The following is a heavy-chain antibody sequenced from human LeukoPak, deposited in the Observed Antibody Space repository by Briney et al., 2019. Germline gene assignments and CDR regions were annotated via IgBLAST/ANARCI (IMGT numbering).Heavy chain of an antibody. D-gene: IGHD3-22*01. CDR1: GGSISSYY. CDR3: ARGGSYYYDSSGYPDY. J-gene: IGHJ4*02. CDR2: IYTSGST. V-gene: IGHV4-4*07. Sequence: PSETLSLTCTVSGGSISSYYWSWIRQPAGKGLEWIGRIYTSGSTNYNPSLKSRVTISVDTSKNQFSLKLSSVTAADTAVYYCARGGSYYYDSSGYPDYWGQGTLVTVSS.